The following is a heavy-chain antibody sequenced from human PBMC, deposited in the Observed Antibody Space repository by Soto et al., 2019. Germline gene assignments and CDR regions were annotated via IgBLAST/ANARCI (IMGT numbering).Heavy chain of an antibody. CDR3: ARHSQAIHGFEFDP. CDR1: GYSFTSYW. D-gene: IGHD3-16*01. CDR2: IYPGDSDT. J-gene: IGHJ5*02. V-gene: IGHV5-51*01. Sequence: PGESLKICCKVSGYSFTSYWIGWVRQMPGKSLEWMGIIYPGDSDTRYSPSFQGQVTISADKSISTAYLQWSSLKASDTAMYYCARHSQAIHGFEFDPWGQGTLVTVSS.